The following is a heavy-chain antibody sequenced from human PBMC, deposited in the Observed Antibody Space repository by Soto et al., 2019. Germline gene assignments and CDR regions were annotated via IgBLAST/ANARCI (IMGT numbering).Heavy chain of an antibody. J-gene: IGHJ4*02. CDR2: ASLDGAVN. V-gene: IGHV3-33*08. D-gene: IGHD1-1*01. Sequence: SLRLSCAASEFTFSSLGMHWVRQAPGKGLEWVAVASLDGAVNFYADAVKGRFTISRDNARNSLFLQMNSLRAEDTAVYYCVRAHWNVDYWGRGTLVTVAS. CDR1: EFTFSSLG. CDR3: VRAHWNVDY.